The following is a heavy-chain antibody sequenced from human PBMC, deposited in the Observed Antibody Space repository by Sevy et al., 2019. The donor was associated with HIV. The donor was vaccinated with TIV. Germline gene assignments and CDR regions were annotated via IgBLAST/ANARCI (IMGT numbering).Heavy chain of an antibody. CDR2: ISSSSSYI. CDR1: GFTFSSYS. V-gene: IGHV3-21*01. CDR3: ASGSEMYSSSGAQDY. J-gene: IGHJ4*02. Sequence: GGSLRLSCAASGFTFSSYSMNWVRQAPGKGLEWVSSISSSSSYINYADSVKGRFTISRDNAKNSLYLQMNSLRAEDTAVYYCASGSEMYSSSGAQDYWGQGTLVTVSS. D-gene: IGHD6-6*01.